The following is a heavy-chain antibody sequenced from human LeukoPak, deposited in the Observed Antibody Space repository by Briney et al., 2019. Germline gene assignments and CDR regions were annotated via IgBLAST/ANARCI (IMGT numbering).Heavy chain of an antibody. Sequence: SETLSLTCTVSGGSISSYYWSWIRQPPGKGLEWIGYIYYSGSTNYNPSLKSRVTISVDTSKNQFSLKLSSVTAADTAVYYCARLTIQAGYSSGWYPFYFDYWGQGTLVTVSS. D-gene: IGHD6-19*01. CDR2: IYYSGST. J-gene: IGHJ4*02. V-gene: IGHV4-59*08. CDR1: GGSISSYY. CDR3: ARLTIQAGYSSGWYPFYFDY.